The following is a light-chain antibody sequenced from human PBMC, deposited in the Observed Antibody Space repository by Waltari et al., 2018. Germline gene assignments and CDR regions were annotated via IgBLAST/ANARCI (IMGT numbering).Light chain of an antibody. J-gene: IGLJ3*02. CDR1: GSHIRAGYD. V-gene: IGLV1-40*01. Sequence: QSVLTQPPSVSGAPGQRVTISCPGSGSHIRAGYDVPWYQQLPRAAPKLLSYGSSTRPLGVPDRFFGSTSGTSASLAITGLQAEDEADYYCQSYDTSLSVVFGGGTKLTVL. CDR3: QSYDTSLSVV. CDR2: GSS.